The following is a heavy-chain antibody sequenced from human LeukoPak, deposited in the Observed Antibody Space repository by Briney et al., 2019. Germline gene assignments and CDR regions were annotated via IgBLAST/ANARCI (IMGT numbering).Heavy chain of an antibody. CDR3: AKDRPKGDYFDY. CDR2: IRYDGSNK. CDR1: GFTFSSYG. V-gene: IGHV3-30*02. Sequence: GRSLRLSCAASGFTFSSYGMHWVRQAPGKGLEWVAFIRYDGSNKYYADSVKGRFTISRDNSKNTLYLQMNSLRAEDTAVYYCAKDRPKGDYFDYWGQGTLVTVSS. J-gene: IGHJ4*02.